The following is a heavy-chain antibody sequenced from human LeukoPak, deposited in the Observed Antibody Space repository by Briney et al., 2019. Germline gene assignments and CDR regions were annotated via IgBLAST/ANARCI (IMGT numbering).Heavy chain of an antibody. Sequence: GGSLRLSCAASGFTFRDYYMSWIRHARGRGVEWFSYISSSGNTIYYADSVKGRFTISRDNAKNSLYLQMNSLRAEDTAVYYCARDGIVATIMYWGQGTLVTVPS. CDR1: GFTFRDYY. CDR3: ARDGIVATIMY. CDR2: ISSSGNTI. D-gene: IGHD5-12*01. V-gene: IGHV3-11*01. J-gene: IGHJ4*02.